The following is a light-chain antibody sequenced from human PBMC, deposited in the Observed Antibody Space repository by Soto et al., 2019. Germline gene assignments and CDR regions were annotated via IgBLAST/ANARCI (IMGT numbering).Light chain of an antibody. Sequence: EIVLTQSPGTLSLSPGETATLSCRASQTVNSDYLAWFQQRPGQAPRLLIFATSRRATDIPDRFSGSGSGTDFTLAIRRLEPEDFAVYYCQHFGGSLPVTFGQGTDWR. J-gene: IGKJ5*01. V-gene: IGKV3-20*01. CDR3: QHFGGSLPVT. CDR2: ATS. CDR1: QTVNSDY.